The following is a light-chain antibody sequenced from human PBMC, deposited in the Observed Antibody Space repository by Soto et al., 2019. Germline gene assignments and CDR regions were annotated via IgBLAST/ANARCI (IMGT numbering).Light chain of an antibody. CDR1: QSISSC. CDR2: AAS. V-gene: IGKV1-39*01. CDR3: QQSYSSPLT. J-gene: IGKJ4*01. Sequence: DIQMTQSPSSLSAAVGDRVTITCRASQSISSCLNWYQQRPGKAPKLLIYAASSLQSEVPSRFSGSGSGTDLTLTISNLQPEDFATYSCQQSYSSPLTFGGGTKVEIK.